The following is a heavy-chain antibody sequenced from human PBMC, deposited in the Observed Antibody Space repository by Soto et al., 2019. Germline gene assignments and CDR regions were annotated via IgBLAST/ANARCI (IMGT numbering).Heavy chain of an antibody. CDR1: GGSISSGTYY. V-gene: IGHV4-31*03. CDR3: ARDSDYCTGGSCYGNFDF. CDR2: ISHSGRT. Sequence: QVQLQESGPGLVKPSQTLSLTCTVSGGSISSGTYYWTRDRQRPGEGLEWIGFISHSGRTYYNPSLKSRAAISVDTSENQFSLRLSSVTAADTAVYFCARDSDYCTGGSCYGNFDFWGQGTLVTVSS. J-gene: IGHJ4*02. D-gene: IGHD2-15*01.